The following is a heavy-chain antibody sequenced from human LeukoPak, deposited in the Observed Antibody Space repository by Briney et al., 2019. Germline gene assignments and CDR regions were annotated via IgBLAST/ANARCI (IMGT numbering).Heavy chain of an antibody. CDR2: IHPSDGDT. D-gene: IGHD6-19*01. J-gene: IGHJ4*02. V-gene: IGHV1-46*01. CDR3: ARDLHGGWTWDY. Sequence: ASVKVSCKASGYTFTSRLMHWVRQAPGQGFEWMGKIHPSDGDTNYAQRSQGRVTMTRDSSTTTVYMELSSLRSEDTAVYYCARDLHGGWTWDYWGQGTLLTVSS. CDR1: GYTFTSRL.